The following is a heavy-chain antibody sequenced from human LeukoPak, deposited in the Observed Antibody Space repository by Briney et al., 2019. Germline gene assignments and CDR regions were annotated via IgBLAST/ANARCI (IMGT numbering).Heavy chain of an antibody. J-gene: IGHJ6*03. CDR2: IIPIFGTA. Sequence: ASVKVSCKASGGTFSSYAISWVRQAPGQGLEWMGGIIPIFGTANYAQKFQGRVTITTDESTSTAYMELSSLRPEDTAVYYCAMGDILTGYSPVKYYYYYMDVWGKGTTVTVSS. V-gene: IGHV1-69*05. CDR1: GGTFSSYA. CDR3: AMGDILTGYSPVKYYYYYMDV. D-gene: IGHD3-9*01.